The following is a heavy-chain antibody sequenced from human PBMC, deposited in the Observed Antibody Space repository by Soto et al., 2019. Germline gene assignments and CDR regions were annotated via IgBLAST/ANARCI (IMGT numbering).Heavy chain of an antibody. D-gene: IGHD6-19*01. V-gene: IGHV2-5*02. Sequence: QITLKESGPTLVKPTQTLTLTCTFSRFSLNTTGVGVGWIRQPPGEALEWLALIYWDDDKRYSPSLKSRLTITKDTSKSQVVLTMTNMDPVDTAIFYCAHSHSSGWYSFPYFDYWGQGTLVTVSS. CDR3: AHSHSSGWYSFPYFDY. CDR1: RFSLNTTGVG. J-gene: IGHJ4*02. CDR2: IYWDDDK.